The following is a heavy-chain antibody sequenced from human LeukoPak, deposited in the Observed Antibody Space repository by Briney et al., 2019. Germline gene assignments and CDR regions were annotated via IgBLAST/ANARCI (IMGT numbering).Heavy chain of an antibody. V-gene: IGHV3-7*01. J-gene: IGHJ4*02. D-gene: IGHD5-12*01. CDR3: ARANVDIVATIFDY. Sequence: PGGSLRLSCAASGFTFSSYWMSWVRQAPGKGLEWVANIKQDGSEKYYVDSVKGRFTISRDNAKNSLYLQMNSLRAEDTAVYYWARANVDIVATIFDYWGQGTLVTVSS. CDR2: IKQDGSEK. CDR1: GFTFSSYW.